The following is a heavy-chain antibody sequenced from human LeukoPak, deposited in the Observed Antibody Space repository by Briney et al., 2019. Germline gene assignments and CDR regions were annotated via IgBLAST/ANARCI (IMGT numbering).Heavy chain of an antibody. CDR1: GGSISSSSYY. CDR3: ARDGDYGSLDY. V-gene: IGHV4-39*07. J-gene: IGHJ4*02. D-gene: IGHD4-17*01. CDR2: IYYSGST. Sequence: PSETLSLTCTVSGGSISSSSYYWGWIRQPPGKGLEWIGSIYYSGSTYYNPSLKSRVTISVDTSKNQFSLKLSSVTAADTAVYYCARDGDYGSLDYWGQGTLVTVSS.